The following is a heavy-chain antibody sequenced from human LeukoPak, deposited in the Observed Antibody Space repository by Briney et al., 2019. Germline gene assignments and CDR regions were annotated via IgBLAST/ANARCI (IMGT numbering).Heavy chain of an antibody. CDR3: ARSKGDSSSRYFDD. Sequence: SETLSLACAVSGGSISSGHRWSWVRRSPGKGLEWIGEIYHSGTTNYNPSLKSRVTLSVDKSKNQLSLKLSSVTAADTAVYCCARSKGDSSSRYFDDWGQGTLLTVSS. CDR2: IYHSGTT. V-gene: IGHV4-4*01. D-gene: IGHD6-6*01. CDR1: GGSISSGHR. J-gene: IGHJ4*02.